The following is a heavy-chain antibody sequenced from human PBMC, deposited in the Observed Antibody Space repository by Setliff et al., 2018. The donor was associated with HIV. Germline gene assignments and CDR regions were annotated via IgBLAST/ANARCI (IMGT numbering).Heavy chain of an antibody. CDR3: ARADSSSWFFATFDI. CDR2: IYHSGST. V-gene: IGHV4-30-4*01. Sequence: PSETLSLTCTVSGDSISSGDYYWSWIRQPPGKGLEWIGYIYHSGSTHYNPSLNSRVAFSVDTSKNQFSLKLYSVTVADTAFYYCARADSSSWFFATFDIWGQGTMITVSS. J-gene: IGHJ3*02. CDR1: GDSISSGDYY. D-gene: IGHD6-13*01.